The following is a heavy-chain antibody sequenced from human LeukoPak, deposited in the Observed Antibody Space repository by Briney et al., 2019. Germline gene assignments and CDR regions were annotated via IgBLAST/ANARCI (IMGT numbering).Heavy chain of an antibody. V-gene: IGHV4-59*08. CDR2: IYYSGST. CDR1: AGYIITNY. Sequence: PSETLSITCTVAAGYIITNYWSWIRHHPPKGLEWIGYIYYSGSTNYNPSLKSRVTISVGTSKNQFSLKLSSVTAADTAVYYCARGYDNVDYWGQGTLVTVSS. D-gene: IGHD3-22*01. CDR3: ARGYDNVDY. J-gene: IGHJ4*02.